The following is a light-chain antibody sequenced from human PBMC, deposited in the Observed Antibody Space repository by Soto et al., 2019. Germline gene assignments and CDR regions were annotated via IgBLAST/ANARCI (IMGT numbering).Light chain of an antibody. CDR2: DAS. V-gene: IGKV3-15*01. CDR3: QQYNNLPLT. CDR1: QSVNRN. Sequence: EIVMTQSPATLSVSPGERATLSCRASQSVNRNLAWYQQKPGQTPRLLIYDASSRATGIPARFSGSGSGTDFTLTISSLQSEDFAVYYCQQYNNLPLTFGGGTKVEIK. J-gene: IGKJ4*01.